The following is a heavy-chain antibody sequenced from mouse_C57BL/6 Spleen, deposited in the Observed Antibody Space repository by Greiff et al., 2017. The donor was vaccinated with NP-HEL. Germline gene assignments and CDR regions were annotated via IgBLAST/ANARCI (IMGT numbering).Heavy chain of an antibody. D-gene: IGHD1-1*01. CDR3: ARCPHYYGSPYAMDY. V-gene: IGHV1-63*01. CDR2: IYPGGGYT. CDR1: GYTFTNYW. Sequence: VQLQQSGAELVRPGTSVKMSCKASGYTFTNYWIGWAKQRPGHGLEWIGDIYPGGGYTNYNEKFKGKATLTADKSSSTAYMQFSSLTSEDSAIYYCARCPHYYGSPYAMDYWGQGTSVTVSS. J-gene: IGHJ4*01.